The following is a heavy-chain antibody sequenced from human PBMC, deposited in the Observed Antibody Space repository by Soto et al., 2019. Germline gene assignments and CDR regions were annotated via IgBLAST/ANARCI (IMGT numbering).Heavy chain of an antibody. Sequence: QVQLVQSGAEVRKPGASVKVSCKASGYTFTSYGISWVRQAPGQGLEWMGWISAYNGNTNYAQKLQGRVTMTTDTSTSTAYMELRSLRSDDTAVYYCARAGELPYSSGWVPSDYWGQGTLVTVSS. D-gene: IGHD6-19*01. CDR3: ARAGELPYSSGWVPSDY. CDR2: ISAYNGNT. CDR1: GYTFTSYG. J-gene: IGHJ4*02. V-gene: IGHV1-18*01.